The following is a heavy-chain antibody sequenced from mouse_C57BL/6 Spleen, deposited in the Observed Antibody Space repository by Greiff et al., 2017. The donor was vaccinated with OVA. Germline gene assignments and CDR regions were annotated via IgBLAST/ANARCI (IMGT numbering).Heavy chain of an antibody. CDR2: IWSDGST. V-gene: IGHV2-6-1*01. CDR3: ARHDGYYGDYAMDY. CDR1: GFSLTSYG. Sequence: VKLQESGPGLVAPSQSLSITCTVSGFSLTSYGVHWVRQPPGKGLEWLVVIWSDGSTTYNSALKSRLSISKDNSKSQVFLKMNSLQTDDTAMYYCARHDGYYGDYAMDYWGQGTSVTVSS. D-gene: IGHD2-3*01. J-gene: IGHJ4*01.